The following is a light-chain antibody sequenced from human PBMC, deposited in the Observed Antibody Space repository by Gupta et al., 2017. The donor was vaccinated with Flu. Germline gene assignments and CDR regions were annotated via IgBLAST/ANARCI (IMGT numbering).Light chain of an antibody. CDR3: QHYGTSPALI. V-gene: IGKV3-20*01. CDR2: GAS. Sequence: TLSLSPGERATLSCRASQSISSTYLAWYQHRPGQAPRLLIFGASTRAPGIPDRFSASGSVTDFTLSISRLEPEDFAVYYCQHYGTSPALIFGGGTNVEIK. CDR1: QSISSTY. J-gene: IGKJ4*01.